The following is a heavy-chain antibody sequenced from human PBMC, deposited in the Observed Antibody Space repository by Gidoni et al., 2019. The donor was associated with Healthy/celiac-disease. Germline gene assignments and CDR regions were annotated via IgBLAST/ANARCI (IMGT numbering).Heavy chain of an antibody. Sequence: QVQLVQSGAEVKKPGASVKVSCSASGYTFTGYYMHWVRQAPGQGLEWMGWINPNSGGTNYAQKFQGRVTMTRDTSISTAYMELSRLRSDDTAVYYCARATYYYDSSGPGAYWGQGTLVTVSS. CDR2: INPNSGGT. CDR3: ARATYYYDSSGPGAY. J-gene: IGHJ4*02. D-gene: IGHD3-22*01. CDR1: GYTFTGYY. V-gene: IGHV1-2*02.